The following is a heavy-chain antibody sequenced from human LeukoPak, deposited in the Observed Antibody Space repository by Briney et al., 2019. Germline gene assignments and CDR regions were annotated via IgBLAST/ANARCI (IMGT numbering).Heavy chain of an antibody. CDR3: AREGSSSGWFDP. CDR2: ISSTGGTI. CDR1: GFTFSSYG. J-gene: IGHJ5*02. Sequence: GGSLRLSCAASGFTFSSYGMHWVRQAPGKGLEWVSYISSTGGTIYYADSMKGRFTISRDNAKNSLYLQMNSLRVEDTAVYYCAREGSSSGWFDPRGQGTLVTVSS. D-gene: IGHD6-6*01. V-gene: IGHV3-48*04.